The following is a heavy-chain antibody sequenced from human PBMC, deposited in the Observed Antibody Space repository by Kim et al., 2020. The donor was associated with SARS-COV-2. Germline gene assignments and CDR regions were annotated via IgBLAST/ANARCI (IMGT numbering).Heavy chain of an antibody. V-gene: IGHV1-3*01. J-gene: IGHJ6*02. CDR3: ARGGQLRYFDWFPEDIDYYGMDV. CDR1: GYTFTSYA. Sequence: ASVKVSCKASGYTFTSYAMHWVRQAPGQRLEWMGWINAGNGNTKYSQKFQGRVTITRDTSASTAYMELSSLRSEDTAVYYCARGGQLRYFDWFPEDIDYYGMDVWGRGTKVTVS. CDR2: INAGNGNT. D-gene: IGHD3-9*01.